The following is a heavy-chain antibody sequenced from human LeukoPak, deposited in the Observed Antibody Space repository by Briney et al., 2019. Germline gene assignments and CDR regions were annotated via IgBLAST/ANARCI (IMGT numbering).Heavy chain of an antibody. D-gene: IGHD3-10*01. CDR1: GYTFTSYG. CDR2: ISAYNGNT. CDR3: ARGRSYPYYYYYMDV. V-gene: IGHV1-18*01. Sequence: ASVKVSCKASGYTFTSYGISWVRQAPGQGLEWMGWISAYNGNTNYAQKLQGRVTMTTDTSTSTAYMELRSLRSDDTAVYYCARGRSYPYYYYYMDVWGKGTTVTVSS. J-gene: IGHJ6*03.